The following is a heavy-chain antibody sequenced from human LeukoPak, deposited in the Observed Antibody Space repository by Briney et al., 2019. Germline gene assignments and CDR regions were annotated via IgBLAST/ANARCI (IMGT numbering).Heavy chain of an antibody. V-gene: IGHV1-69*05. Sequence: GSSVKVSCKASGGTFSSYAISWVRQAPGQGLEWMGRVIPIFGTANYAQKFQGRVTITTDESTSTAYMELSSLRSEDTAVYYCATRVAAAGTIGFKYYFDYWGQGTLVTVSS. CDR1: GGTFSSYA. J-gene: IGHJ4*02. D-gene: IGHD6-13*01. CDR3: ATRVAAAGTIGFKYYFDY. CDR2: VIPIFGTA.